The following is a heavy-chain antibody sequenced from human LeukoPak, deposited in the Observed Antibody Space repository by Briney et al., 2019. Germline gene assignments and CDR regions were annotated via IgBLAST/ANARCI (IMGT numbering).Heavy chain of an antibody. D-gene: IGHD2-2*01. CDR2: INSDGSST. CDR3: ARDMLVVPAAIDP. CDR1: GFTSSSYW. Sequence: GGSLRLSCAASGFTSSSYWMHWVRQAPGKGLVWVSRINSDGSSTSYADSVKGRLTISRDNAKNTLYLQMNSLRAEDTAVYYCARDMLVVPAAIDPWGQGTLVTVSS. V-gene: IGHV3-74*01. J-gene: IGHJ5*02.